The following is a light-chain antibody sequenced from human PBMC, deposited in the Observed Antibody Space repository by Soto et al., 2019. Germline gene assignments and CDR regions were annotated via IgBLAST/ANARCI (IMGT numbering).Light chain of an antibody. CDR3: AAWDNSLRWV. CDR2: RTD. J-gene: IGLJ3*02. V-gene: IGLV1-47*01. CDR1: SSNVGSNF. Sequence: QSVLTQPPSASGTPGQRVTISCSGSSSNVGSNFVYWYQQFPGTAPKLLIYRTDQRPSGVPDRFSASKPGTSASLAISGLRSDDEADYYCAAWDNSLRWVFGGGTKLTVL.